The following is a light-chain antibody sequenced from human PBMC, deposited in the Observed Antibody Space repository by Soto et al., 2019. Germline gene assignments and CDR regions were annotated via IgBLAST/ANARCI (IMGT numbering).Light chain of an antibody. CDR2: DAS. Sequence: IVLTQSPATLSLSPGERATLSCGASQSVSSSYLAWYQQKPGLAPRLLIYDASSRATGIPDRFSGSGSGTDSTLTISRLEPEDFAVYYCQQDGSSPYTFGQGTKLEIK. J-gene: IGKJ2*01. V-gene: IGKV3D-20*01. CDR1: QSVSSSY. CDR3: QQDGSSPYT.